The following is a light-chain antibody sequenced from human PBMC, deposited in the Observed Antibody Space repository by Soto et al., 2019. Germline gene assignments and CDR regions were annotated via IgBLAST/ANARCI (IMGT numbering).Light chain of an antibody. J-gene: IGLJ1*01. CDR1: SSDVGSYNY. CDR3: SSYTSSSTLYV. Sequence: QSVLTQPASVSGSPGQSITISCTGTSSDVGSYNYVSWYQQHPGKAPKLMIYDVSNRPSGVSNRFSGSKSGNTASLTISGLQAEDEADYYCSSYTSSSTLYVFGTGTKLTVL. CDR2: DVS. V-gene: IGLV2-14*01.